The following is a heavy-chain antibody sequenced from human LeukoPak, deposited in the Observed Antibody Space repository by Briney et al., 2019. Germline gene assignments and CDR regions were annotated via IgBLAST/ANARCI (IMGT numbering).Heavy chain of an antibody. CDR2: INTNTGNP. D-gene: IGHD1-26*01. CDR1: GYTFTSYA. Sequence: ASVKVSCKASGYTFTSYAMNWVRQAPGQGLEWMGWINTNTGNPTYAQGFTGRFVFSLDTSVSTAYLQISSLKAEDTAVYYCARRYRGSGSHLFDYWGQETLVTVSS. V-gene: IGHV7-4-1*02. J-gene: IGHJ4*02. CDR3: ARRYRGSGSHLFDY.